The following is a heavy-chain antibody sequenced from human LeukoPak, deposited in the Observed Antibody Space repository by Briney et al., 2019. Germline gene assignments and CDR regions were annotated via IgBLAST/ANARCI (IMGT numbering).Heavy chain of an antibody. D-gene: IGHD6-13*01. CDR1: GYTFTSYD. V-gene: IGHV1-8*01. CDR2: MNPNSGNT. J-gene: IGHJ6*03. Sequence: AASVKVSCKASGYTFTSYDINWVRQATGQGLEWMGWMNPNSGNTGYAQKFQGRVTMTRNTSISTAYMELSSLRSEDTAVYYCAREYSSSWGYYYYYYYMDVWGKGTTVTVSS. CDR3: AREYSSSWGYYYYYYYMDV.